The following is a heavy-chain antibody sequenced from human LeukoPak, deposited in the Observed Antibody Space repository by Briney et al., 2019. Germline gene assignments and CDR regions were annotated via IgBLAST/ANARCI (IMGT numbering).Heavy chain of an antibody. CDR2: IKQDGSEM. V-gene: IGHV3-7*01. Sequence: QPGGSLRLSCAVSGFTFSDYRMSWVRQAPGKGLEWVASIKQDGSEMKYVDSVKGRFTISRDNAKNLLHLQLNSLRVEDTAMYYCATVQASSGDGSYYRPSDYWGQGILITVSS. D-gene: IGHD1-26*01. J-gene: IGHJ4*02. CDR1: GFTFSDYR. CDR3: ATVQASSGDGSYYRPSDY.